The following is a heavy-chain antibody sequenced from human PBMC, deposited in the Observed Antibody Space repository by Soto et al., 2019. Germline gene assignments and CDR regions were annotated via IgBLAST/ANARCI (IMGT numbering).Heavy chain of an antibody. CDR1: GFTFSSYA. Sequence: PGGSLRLSCAASGFTFSSYAMSWVRQAPGKGLEWVSAISGSGGSTYYADSVKGRFTISRDNSKNTLYLQINSLRAEDTAVYYCSKALVDTAMVDINWCDPWGQGTMVTVSS. CDR2: ISGSGGST. J-gene: IGHJ5*02. V-gene: IGHV3-23*01. CDR3: SKALVDTAMVDINWCDP. D-gene: IGHD5-18*01.